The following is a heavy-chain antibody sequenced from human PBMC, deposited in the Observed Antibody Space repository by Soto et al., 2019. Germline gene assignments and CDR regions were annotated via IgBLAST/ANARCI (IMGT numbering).Heavy chain of an antibody. CDR3: ARDGIAAAGTSWFDP. CDR1: GYTFTSHA. J-gene: IGHJ5*02. Sequence: QVQLVQSGAEEKKPGASVKVSCKASGYTFTSHAMHWVRQAPGQRLEWMGWINAGNGNTKYSQKFQGRVTITTDTSASTAYMELSRLRSEDTAVYYWARDGIAAAGTSWFDPWGQGTLVTVSS. CDR2: INAGNGNT. D-gene: IGHD6-13*01. V-gene: IGHV1-3*05.